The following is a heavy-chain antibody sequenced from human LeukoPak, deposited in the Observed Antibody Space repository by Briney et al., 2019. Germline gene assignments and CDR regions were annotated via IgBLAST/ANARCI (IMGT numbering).Heavy chain of an antibody. Sequence: GGSLRLSCAASGLTLSSHWMNWARQARGKGLEWVARINQNSNVHSYVACVRGRFTISRDNAKNSLYVQMSILRAEGTALYVWGRGAGFDVWGQGATVTVSS. CDR1: GLTLSSHW. CDR3: GRGAGFDV. J-gene: IGHJ6*01. CDR2: INQNSNVH. V-gene: IGHV3-7*03. D-gene: IGHD6-19*01.